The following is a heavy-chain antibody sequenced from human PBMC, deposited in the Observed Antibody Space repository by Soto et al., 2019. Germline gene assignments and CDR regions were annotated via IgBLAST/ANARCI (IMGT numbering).Heavy chain of an antibody. CDR3: TLGFGELLWPSLFHY. D-gene: IGHD3-10*01. Sequence: ASVKVSCNSSGYTFTSYYMHWERHVPGQGLERMGIINSSGGSTSYAQKFQGRVTMTRDTSSSTVYMELSSVRSEDTAVYYCTLGFGELLWPSLFHYWGQGTLVTVSS. CDR1: GYTFTSYY. J-gene: IGHJ4*02. CDR2: INSSGGST. V-gene: IGHV1-46*03.